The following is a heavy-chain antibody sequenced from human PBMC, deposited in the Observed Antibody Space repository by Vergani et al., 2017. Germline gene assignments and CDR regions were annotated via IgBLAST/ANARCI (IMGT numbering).Heavy chain of an antibody. V-gene: IGHV1-45*02. CDR1: GYTFTYRY. CDR2: ITPFNGTT. CDR3: AGTAARSYYYYYYGMYV. J-gene: IGHJ6*02. D-gene: IGHD2-2*01. Sequence: QMQLVQSGAEVKKTGSSVKVSCKASGYTFTYRYLHWVRQAPGQALEWMGWITPFNGTTNYAQKFQDRVTLTRDRSRSTAYMELSSLRSEDTAMYYCAGTAARSYYYYYYGMYVWGQGTTVTVSS.